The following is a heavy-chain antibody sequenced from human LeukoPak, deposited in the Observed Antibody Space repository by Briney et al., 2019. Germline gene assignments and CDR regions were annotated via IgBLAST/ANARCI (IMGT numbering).Heavy chain of an antibody. CDR2: TYYRSKWYN. Sequence: SQTLSLTCAISGDSVSSNSTAWNWIRQSPSRGLEWLGRTYYRSKWYNDYAVSVKSRITINPDTSKNQFSLQLNSVTPEDTAVYYCARGDCSGGICYSDSAFDIWDQGTMVTVSS. CDR3: ARGDCSGGICYSDSAFDI. J-gene: IGHJ3*02. D-gene: IGHD2-15*01. CDR1: GDSVSSNSTA. V-gene: IGHV6-1*01.